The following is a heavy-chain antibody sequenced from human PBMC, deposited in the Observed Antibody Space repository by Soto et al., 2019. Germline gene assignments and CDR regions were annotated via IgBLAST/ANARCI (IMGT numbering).Heavy chain of an antibody. CDR2: ISGSGGST. CDR3: AKGLSQKIFGVVTFDY. CDR1: GFTFSSYA. J-gene: IGHJ4*02. Sequence: GGSLRVSCAASGFTFSSYAMSWVRQAPGKGLEWVSAISGSGGSTYYADSVKGRLTISRDNSKNTLYLQMNSLRAEDTAVYYCAKGLSQKIFGVVTFDYWGQGTLVTVSS. V-gene: IGHV3-23*01. D-gene: IGHD3-3*01.